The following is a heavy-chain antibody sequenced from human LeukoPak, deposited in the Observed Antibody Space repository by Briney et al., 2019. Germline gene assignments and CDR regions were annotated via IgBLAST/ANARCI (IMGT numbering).Heavy chain of an antibody. J-gene: IGHJ4*02. D-gene: IGHD1-26*01. V-gene: IGHV3-7*01. Sequence: GGSLRLSCAASGFTFSSHWMSWVRQAPGKGLEWVANIKEDGSEKYYVDSVKGRFTISRDNAKNSLYLQMNNLRADDTAVYYCTRDIDGSLDYWGQGILVTVAS. CDR1: GFTFSSHW. CDR3: TRDIDGSLDY. CDR2: IKEDGSEK.